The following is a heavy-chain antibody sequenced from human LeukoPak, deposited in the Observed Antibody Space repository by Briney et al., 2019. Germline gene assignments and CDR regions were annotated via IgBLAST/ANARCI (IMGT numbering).Heavy chain of an antibody. V-gene: IGHV3-48*03. CDR1: GFTFSNYE. J-gene: IGHJ3*01. CDR2: ISSSGSSI. CDR3: ARDIDTGYVGDAFDV. D-gene: IGHD5-12*01. Sequence: GGSLRLSCVASGFTFSNYEMNWVRQAPGKGLEWVSYISSSGSSIYYADSVKGRFTISKDNAKNALYLQMNSLRAEDTAVYYCARDIDTGYVGDAFDVRGQGKTVTVSS.